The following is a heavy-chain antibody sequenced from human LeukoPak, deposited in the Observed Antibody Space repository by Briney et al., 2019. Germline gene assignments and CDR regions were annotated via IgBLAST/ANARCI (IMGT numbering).Heavy chain of an antibody. CDR2: IYHSGST. V-gene: IGHV4-31*03. J-gene: IGHJ4*02. CDR3: ARGKGYFDF. CDR1: GGSISRGGYY. Sequence: SETLSLTCTVSGGSISRGGYYWTWIRQHPGKGLEWIGYIYHSGSTYYNPSLKSRITLSVDTSRNQFSLNLSSVTTADTAVYYCARGKGYFDFWGQGTLVTVSS.